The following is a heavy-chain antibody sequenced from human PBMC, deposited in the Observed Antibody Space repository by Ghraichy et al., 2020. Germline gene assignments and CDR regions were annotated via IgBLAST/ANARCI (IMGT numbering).Heavy chain of an antibody. J-gene: IGHJ6*03. D-gene: IGHD2-2*02. CDR3: ARSGVVPAAIVWYYYYYMDV. V-gene: IGHV3-7*01. CDR1: GFTFSSYW. CDR2: IKQDGSEK. Sequence: GGSLRLSCAASGFTFSSYWMSWVRQAPGKGLEWVANIKQDGSEKYYVDSVKGRFTISRDNAKNSLYLQMNSLRAEDTAVYYCARSGVVPAAIVWYYYYYMDVWGKGTTVTVSS.